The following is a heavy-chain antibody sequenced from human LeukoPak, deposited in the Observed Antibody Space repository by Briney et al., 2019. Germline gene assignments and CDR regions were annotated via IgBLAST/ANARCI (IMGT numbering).Heavy chain of an antibody. CDR3: ALSIGGYCSGGSCLSPPLW. J-gene: IGHJ4*02. D-gene: IGHD2-15*01. CDR1: GGSISSGSYY. V-gene: IGHV4-61*02. Sequence: PSETLSLTCTVSGGSISSGSYYWSWIRQPAGKGLEWMGRIYTSGSTNYNPSLKSRVTISVDTSKNQFSLKLSSVTAADTAVYYCALSIGGYCSGGSCLSPPLWWGQGTLVTVSS. CDR2: IYTSGST.